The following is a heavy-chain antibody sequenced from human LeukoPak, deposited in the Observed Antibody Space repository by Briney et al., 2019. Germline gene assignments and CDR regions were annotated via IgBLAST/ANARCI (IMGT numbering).Heavy chain of an antibody. CDR2: ISWDSESK. V-gene: IGHV3-9*01. Sequence: GGSLRLSCAASGFTFDDYSMYWVRQVPGKGLEWVSGISWDSESKGYVDSVKGRFTISRDNAKNPLYLQMNSLRPEDTALYYCAKDREMGMRNEWDFDLRGRGTLVTVSS. D-gene: IGHD1-26*01. J-gene: IGHJ2*01. CDR3: AKDREMGMRNEWDFDL. CDR1: GFTFDDYS.